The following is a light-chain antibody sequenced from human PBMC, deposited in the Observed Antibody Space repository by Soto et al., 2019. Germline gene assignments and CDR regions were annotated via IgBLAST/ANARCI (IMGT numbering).Light chain of an antibody. Sequence: QLTKSQLVCPASVGDTVTITCGASQALSNYLAWYQQKPGKAPDLLIYSASTLQSGVPSRFSGSGSETEFSLTIRALQPEDFATYYCQQLSRYPLTFGGGTKVDI. CDR2: SAS. V-gene: IGKV1-9*01. J-gene: IGKJ4*01. CDR1: QALSNY. CDR3: QQLSRYPLT.